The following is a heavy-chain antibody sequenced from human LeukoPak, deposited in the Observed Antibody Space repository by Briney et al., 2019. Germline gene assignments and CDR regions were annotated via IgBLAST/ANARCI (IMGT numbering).Heavy chain of an antibody. J-gene: IGHJ4*02. CDR2: MYYGGST. CDR3: ASTHYDILTPSYYVDF. CDR1: GGSITSTSYY. Sequence: SQTLSLTCTVSGGSITSTSYYWGWIRQPPGKGLEWIGSMYYGGSTYSNPSLKSRVTISVDTSKNQFSLNLSSVTASDTAVFYCASTHYDILTPSYYVDFWGQGTLVTVSS. V-gene: IGHV4-39*01. D-gene: IGHD3-9*01.